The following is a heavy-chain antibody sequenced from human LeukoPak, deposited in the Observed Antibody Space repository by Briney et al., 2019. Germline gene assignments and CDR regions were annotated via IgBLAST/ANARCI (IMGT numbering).Heavy chain of an antibody. CDR2: ISYDGSNK. CDR3: ARVATVVTIYYYMDV. J-gene: IGHJ6*03. Sequence: GGSLRLSCAASGFTFSSYAMHWVRQAPGKGLEWVAVISYDGSNKYYADSVKGRFTISRDNSKNTLYLQMNSLRAEDTAVYYCARVATVVTIYYYMDVWGKGTTVTVSS. D-gene: IGHD4-23*01. CDR1: GFTFSSYA. V-gene: IGHV3-30*04.